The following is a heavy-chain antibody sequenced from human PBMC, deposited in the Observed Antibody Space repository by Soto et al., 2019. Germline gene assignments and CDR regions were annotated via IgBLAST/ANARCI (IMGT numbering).Heavy chain of an antibody. Sequence: GESLKISCKGSGYRFTIYCITWVRQMPGKGLEWMGRIDPTDSYTNYSPSFQGHVTISADKSISTAYLQWSSLKASDTAMYYCARLPSMDVWGQGTTVTVSS. CDR3: ARLPSMDV. CDR1: GYRFTIYC. V-gene: IGHV5-10-1*01. CDR2: IDPTDSYT. J-gene: IGHJ6*02.